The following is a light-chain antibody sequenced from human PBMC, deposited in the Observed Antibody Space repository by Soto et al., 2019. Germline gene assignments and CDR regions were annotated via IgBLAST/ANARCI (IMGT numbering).Light chain of an antibody. V-gene: IGLV1-51*01. J-gene: IGLJ2*01. CDR1: SSNIGKNY. Sequence: QSVLTPPPSVSAAPGQKVTISCSGSSSNIGKNYVSWYQQLPVTAPKLLIYDNNKRPSEIPDRFSGSKSGTSATLGITGLQTGDEADYYCGTWDTSVSAAVFGGGTQLTVL. CDR2: DNN. CDR3: GTWDTSVSAAV.